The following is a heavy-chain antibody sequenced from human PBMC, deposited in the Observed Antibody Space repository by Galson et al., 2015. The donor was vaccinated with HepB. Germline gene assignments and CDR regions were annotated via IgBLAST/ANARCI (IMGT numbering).Heavy chain of an antibody. CDR3: ARDYYDTEDAFDI. Sequence: SVKVSCKASGYTFTGYYMHWVRQAPGQGLEWMGWINPNSGGTNYSQKFRGRVTITRDTSASTAYMELSSLRSEDTAVYYCARDYYDTEDAFDIWGQGTMVTVSS. D-gene: IGHD3-22*01. CDR1: GYTFTGYY. CDR2: INPNSGGT. V-gene: IGHV1-2*02. J-gene: IGHJ3*02.